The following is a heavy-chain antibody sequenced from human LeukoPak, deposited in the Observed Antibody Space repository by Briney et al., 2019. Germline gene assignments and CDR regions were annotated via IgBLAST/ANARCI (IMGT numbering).Heavy chain of an antibody. V-gene: IGHV4-4*07. CDR1: GGSINSYY. Sequence: SETLSFTCTVSGGSINSYYWSWIRQPAGKGLEWIGRIYTTGSTNYNPSLKSRVTMSLDTSKNQFFLKLNSVTAADTAVYYCARGYSSSTTYNWFDPWGQGALVTVSS. CDR2: IYTTGST. CDR3: ARGYSSSTTYNWFDP. D-gene: IGHD6-13*01. J-gene: IGHJ5*02.